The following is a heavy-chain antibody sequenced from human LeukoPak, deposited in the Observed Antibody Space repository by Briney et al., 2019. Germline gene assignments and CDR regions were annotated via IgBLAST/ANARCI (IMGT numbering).Heavy chain of an antibody. Sequence: ASVKVSCKASGYTFTGHYMHWVRQAPGQGLEWMGWINPDSGGTKYTQKFQGRVTLTTDTSTSTAYMELSSLRSDDTAVYYCARDDNYGIFVNVDYWGQGTLVTVSS. J-gene: IGHJ4*02. CDR2: INPDSGGT. V-gene: IGHV1-2*02. D-gene: IGHD4-11*01. CDR3: ARDDNYGIFVNVDY. CDR1: GYTFTGHY.